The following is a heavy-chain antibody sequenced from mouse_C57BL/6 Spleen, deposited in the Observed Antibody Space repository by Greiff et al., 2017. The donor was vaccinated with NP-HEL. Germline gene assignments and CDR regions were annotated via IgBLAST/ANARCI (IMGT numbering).Heavy chain of an antibody. J-gene: IGHJ2*01. Sequence: QVQLQQSGAELVRPGTSVKVSCKASGYAFTNYLIAWVKQRPGQGLEWIGVINTGRGGTNYNEKFKGKATLTADKSSSTAYMQLSSLTSEDSAVYFCARSILPAHFDYGGQGTTLTVSS. V-gene: IGHV1-54*01. CDR2: INTGRGGT. D-gene: IGHD1-1*01. CDR3: ARSILPAHFDY. CDR1: GYAFTNYL.